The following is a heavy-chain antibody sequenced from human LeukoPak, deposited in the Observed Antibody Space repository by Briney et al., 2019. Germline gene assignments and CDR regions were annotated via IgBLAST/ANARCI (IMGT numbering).Heavy chain of an antibody. CDR1: GFTVSSDY. D-gene: IGHD3-10*01. J-gene: IGHJ4*02. V-gene: IGHV3-66*01. Sequence: GGSLRLSCAASGFTVSSDYMTWVRQAPGKGLEWVSMIYAGGGTYYADSVKGRFTISRDNAKNALYLQMNSLRAEDTAVYYCAKDLHYGSADYWGQGTLVTVSS. CDR2: IYAGGGT. CDR3: AKDLHYGSADY.